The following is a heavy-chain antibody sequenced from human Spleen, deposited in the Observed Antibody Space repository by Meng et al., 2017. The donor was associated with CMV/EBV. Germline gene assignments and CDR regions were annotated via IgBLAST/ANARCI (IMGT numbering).Heavy chain of an antibody. Sequence: GESLKISCAASGFTFSSYAMSWVRQAPGKGLEWVSAISGSGGSTYYADSVKGRFTISRDNSKNTLYLQMNSLRAEDTAVYYCAKGGSSSSRGYYYYYYYGMDVWGQGTTVTVSS. D-gene: IGHD6-6*01. V-gene: IGHV3-23*01. J-gene: IGHJ6*02. CDR1: GFTFSSYA. CDR3: AKGGSSSSRGYYYYYYYGMDV. CDR2: ISGSGGST.